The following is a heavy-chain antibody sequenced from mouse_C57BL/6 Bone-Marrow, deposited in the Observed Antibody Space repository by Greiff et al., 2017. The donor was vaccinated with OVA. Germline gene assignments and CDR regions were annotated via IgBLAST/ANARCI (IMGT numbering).Heavy chain of an antibody. J-gene: IGHJ2*01. V-gene: IGHV1-64*01. D-gene: IGHD1-1*01. CDR1: GYTFTSYW. Sequence: QVQLQQPGAELVKPGASVKLSCKASGYTFTSYWMHWVKQRPGQGLEWIGMIHPNSGSTNYNEKFKSKATQTVDKSSSTADMQLSSLTFEDSSVYYGARRENYGSSYGGYFDYWGQGTTLTVSS. CDR2: IHPNSGST. CDR3: ARRENYGSSYGGYFDY.